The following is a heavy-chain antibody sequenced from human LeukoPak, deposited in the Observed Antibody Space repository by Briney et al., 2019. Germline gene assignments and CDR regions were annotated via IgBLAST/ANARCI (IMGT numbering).Heavy chain of an antibody. V-gene: IGHV3-23*01. CDR1: GFTFSSYA. J-gene: IGHJ4*02. CDR2: ITNSGGDT. Sequence: PGVSLRLSCAASGFTFSSYAMSWVRQDPGKGLEWVSAITNSGGDTYHADSVKGRFTISRDNSKNTLYLQMNSLRVEDTAVYYCAKGSSSSRPYYFDYWGQGTLVTVSS. D-gene: IGHD6-6*01. CDR3: AKGSSSSRPYYFDY.